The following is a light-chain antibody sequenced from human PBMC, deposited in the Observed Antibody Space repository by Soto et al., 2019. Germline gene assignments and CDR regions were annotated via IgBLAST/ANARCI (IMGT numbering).Light chain of an antibody. J-gene: IGKJ5*01. V-gene: IGKV1-39*01. CDR3: QHSYSNFPIT. CDR1: QSISGY. CDR2: DAS. Sequence: IQLTQSPSSLSASVGDRVTISCGASQSISGYLNWYQQKPGKAPNLLIFDASSLQSGVPSRFSSRGSGAEYTLTISSLQPEDFATYFCQHSYSNFPITFGQGTRLEIK.